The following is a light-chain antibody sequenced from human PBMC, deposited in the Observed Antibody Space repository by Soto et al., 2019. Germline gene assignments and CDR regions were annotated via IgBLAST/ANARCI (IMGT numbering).Light chain of an antibody. CDR3: QQANSFPLT. V-gene: IGKV1-5*03. J-gene: IGKJ4*01. Sequence: DIQMTQSPSTLSASVGDRVTITCRASQSISSWVAWYQQKPGKAPKLLIYKASSLESGAPSRCSGSGSGTDFTLTISSLQPEDFATYYCQQANSFPLTFGGGTKVDIK. CDR2: KAS. CDR1: QSISSW.